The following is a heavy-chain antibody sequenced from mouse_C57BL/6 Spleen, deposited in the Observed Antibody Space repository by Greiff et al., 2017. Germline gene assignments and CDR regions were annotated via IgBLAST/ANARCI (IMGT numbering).Heavy chain of an antibody. CDR1: GFSLTSYG. CDR3: ARHEGVRRTPWFAY. J-gene: IGHJ3*01. CDR2: IWSDGST. D-gene: IGHD2-14*01. Sequence: QVQLKQSGPGLVAPSQSLSITCTVSGFSLTSYGVHWVRQPPGKGLEWLVVIWSDGSTTYNSALKSRLSISKDNSKSQVFLKMNSLQTDDTAMYYCARHEGVRRTPWFAYWGQGTLVTVSA. V-gene: IGHV2-6-1*01.